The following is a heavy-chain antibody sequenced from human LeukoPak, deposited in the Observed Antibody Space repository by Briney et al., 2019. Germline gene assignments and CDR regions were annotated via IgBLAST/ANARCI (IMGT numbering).Heavy chain of an antibody. V-gene: IGHV3-48*01. Sequence: SGGSLRLSCAASGFTFSSYSMNWVRQAPGKGLEWVSYISSSSSTIYYADSVKGRFAISRDNSKNTLYLQMNSLRAEDTAVYYCARDWKTNMGAPDYWGQGTLVTVSS. CDR1: GFTFSSYS. CDR2: ISSSSSTI. J-gene: IGHJ4*02. D-gene: IGHD1-26*01. CDR3: ARDWKTNMGAPDY.